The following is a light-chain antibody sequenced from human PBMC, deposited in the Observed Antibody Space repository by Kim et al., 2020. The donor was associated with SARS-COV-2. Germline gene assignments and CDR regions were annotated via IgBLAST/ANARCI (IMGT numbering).Light chain of an antibody. CDR1: SGSIASSY. CDR3: QSFDGGNQV. CDR2: KDN. Sequence: GKKVTLSRTLSSGSIASSYVQWYQQRPGSSPTTLIYKDNQRPPGFPVRLSGSVDSPSNSASLTISGVKTEDEADYYCQSFDGGNQVFGGGTQLTVL. V-gene: IGLV6-57*01. J-gene: IGLJ2*01.